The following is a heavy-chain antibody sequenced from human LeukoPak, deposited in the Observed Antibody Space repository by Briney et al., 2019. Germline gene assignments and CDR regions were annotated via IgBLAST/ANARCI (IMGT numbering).Heavy chain of an antibody. CDR2: IYYRGST. Sequence: SETLSLTCSVSGGSTSGAYWSWIRQAPGKGLEWIGYIYYRGSTDYNPSLESRVTISIDTSKNHFSLNLTAVTAADTAMYYCARTGSGRDYYGMDVWGQGTSVTVSS. CDR3: ARTGSGRDYYGMDV. V-gene: IGHV4-59*01. CDR1: GGSTSGAY. J-gene: IGHJ6*02. D-gene: IGHD5-12*01.